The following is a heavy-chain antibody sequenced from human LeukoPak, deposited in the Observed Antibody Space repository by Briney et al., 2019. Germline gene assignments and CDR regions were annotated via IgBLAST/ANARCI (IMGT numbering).Heavy chain of an antibody. CDR1: GGSFSGYY. V-gene: IGHV4-34*01. Sequence: PSETLSLACAVYGGSFSGYYWSWIRQPPGKGLEWIGEINHSGSTNYNPSLKSRVTISVDTSKNQFSLKLSSVTAADTAVYYCASPRARNYYASSGYSITFDYWGQGTLVTVSS. CDR2: INHSGST. CDR3: ASPRARNYYASSGYSITFDY. J-gene: IGHJ4*02. D-gene: IGHD3-22*01.